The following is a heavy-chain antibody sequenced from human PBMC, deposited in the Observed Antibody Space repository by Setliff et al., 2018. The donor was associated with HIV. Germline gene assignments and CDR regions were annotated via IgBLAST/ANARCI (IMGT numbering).Heavy chain of an antibody. J-gene: IGHJ6*03. CDR2: IDYRGST. CDR3: ARRRPPPSGLYSAYYMDV. D-gene: IGHD1-26*01. CDR1: GGPLSSYY. Sequence: SETLSLTCTVSGGPLSSYYWNWIRQPPGKGLEWIGDIDYRGSTNYNPSLQSRVIISADTSKNQFSLKLTSVTAADAAVYYCARRRPPPSGLYSAYYMDVWGTGTTVTVS. V-gene: IGHV4-59*08.